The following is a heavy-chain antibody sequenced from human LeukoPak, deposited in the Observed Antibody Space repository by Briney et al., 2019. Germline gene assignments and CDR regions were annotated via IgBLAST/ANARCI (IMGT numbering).Heavy chain of an antibody. D-gene: IGHD2-15*01. CDR3: ARDRATLGYCSGGSCQTFDY. J-gene: IGHJ4*02. CDR2: INPNSGGT. Sequence: ASVKVSCKASGYTFTGYYMHWVRQAPGQGLEWMGWINPNSGGTNYAQKFQGRVTMTRDTSISTAYMELSSLRSEDTAVYYCARDRATLGYCSGGSCQTFDYWGQGTLVTVSS. CDR1: GYTFTGYY. V-gene: IGHV1-2*02.